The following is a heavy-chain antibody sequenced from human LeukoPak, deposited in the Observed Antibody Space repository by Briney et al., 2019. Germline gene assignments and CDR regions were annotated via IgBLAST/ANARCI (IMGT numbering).Heavy chain of an antibody. V-gene: IGHV3-74*01. CDR3: AREYYGLMTGYYMDV. J-gene: IGHJ6*03. Sequence: GGSLRLSCEASGFSFRIDWMHWVRQAPGMGLVCVSRISSDGRTTNYVDSVKGRFTVSRDNAKNMLYLQMNTLRADDTAVYYCAREYYGLMTGYYMDVWGKGTTVTVSS. CDR1: GFSFRIDW. D-gene: IGHD3-9*01. CDR2: ISSDGRTT.